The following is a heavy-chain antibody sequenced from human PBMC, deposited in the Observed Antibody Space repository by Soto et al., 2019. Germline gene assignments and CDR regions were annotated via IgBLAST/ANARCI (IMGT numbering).Heavy chain of an antibody. CDR2: IYSGGST. CDR1: GFTVSSNY. J-gene: IGHJ6*02. Sequence: PGGSLRLSCAASGFTVSSNYMSWVRQAPGKGLEWVSVIYSGGSTYYADSVKGRFTISRDNSKNTLYLQMNSLRAEDTAVYYCARDRSCSGGSCYSRYDYYYGMDVWGQGTTVTVSS. CDR3: ARDRSCSGGSCYSRYDYYYGMDV. D-gene: IGHD2-15*01. V-gene: IGHV3-53*01.